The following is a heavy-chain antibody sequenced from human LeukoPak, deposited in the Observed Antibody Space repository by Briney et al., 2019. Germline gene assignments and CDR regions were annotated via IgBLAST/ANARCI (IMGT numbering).Heavy chain of an antibody. V-gene: IGHV3-7*03. Sequence: GGSLRLSWAASGFTFSRYWMSWVRQVPRKGLEWVANIKQGGGEIYYVDSVKGRFTISRDNAKNSLYLQMNSLRAEDTAVYYCAKAAQYYYDSSGYYDYWGQGTLVTVSS. D-gene: IGHD3-22*01. CDR3: AKAAQYYYDSSGYYDY. CDR2: IKQGGGEI. J-gene: IGHJ4*02. CDR1: GFTFSRYW.